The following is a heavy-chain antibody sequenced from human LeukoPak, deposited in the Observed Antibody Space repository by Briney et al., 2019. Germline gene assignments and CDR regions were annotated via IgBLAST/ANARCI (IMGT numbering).Heavy chain of an antibody. CDR3: AKDERNWNYNLASQTYD. CDR2: ISGSGVST. CDR1: GFTFSSYA. Sequence: GGSLRLSCAASGFTFSSYAMSWVRQAPWKGLEWVSAISGSGVSTYYADSVKGRFTVSRDNSKNTLYLQMSSLRAEDTAVYYCAKDERNWNYNLASQTYDWGQGTLVTVSS. V-gene: IGHV3-23*01. J-gene: IGHJ4*02. D-gene: IGHD1-7*01.